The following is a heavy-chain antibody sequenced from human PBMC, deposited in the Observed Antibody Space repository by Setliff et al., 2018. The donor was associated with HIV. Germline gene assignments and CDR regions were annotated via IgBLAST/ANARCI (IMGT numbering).Heavy chain of an antibody. CDR3: ARSDWELVLSSFDY. CDR2: ISAYDGNT. Sequence: GASVKVSCKASGYTFASYGITWVRQAPGQGLEWMGWISAYDGNTNYAQKVRERVTLTTDTATSTAFMELKNLTSADTAVYFCARSDWELVLSSFDYWGQGTPVTVSS. J-gene: IGHJ4*02. V-gene: IGHV1-18*01. D-gene: IGHD1-26*01. CDR1: GYTFASYG.